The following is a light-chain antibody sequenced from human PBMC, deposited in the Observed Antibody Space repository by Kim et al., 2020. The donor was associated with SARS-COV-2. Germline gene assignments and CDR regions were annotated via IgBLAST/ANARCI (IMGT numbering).Light chain of an antibody. J-gene: IGLJ2*01. CDR2: RND. Sequence: LTQPPSVSKGLRQTATLTCTGNSNNVGNHGAAWLQQHQGHPPKLLSYRNDTRPSGISERFSASRSGSTTSLTISGLRPEDEADYYCSSWDNNLTAVVFGGGTKVTVL. CDR1: SNNVGNHG. CDR3: SSWDNNLTAVV. V-gene: IGLV10-54*04.